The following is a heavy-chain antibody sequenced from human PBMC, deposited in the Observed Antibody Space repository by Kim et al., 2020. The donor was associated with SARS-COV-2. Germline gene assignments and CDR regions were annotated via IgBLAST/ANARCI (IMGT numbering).Heavy chain of an antibody. CDR2: INAGNGNT. V-gene: IGHV1-3*01. D-gene: IGHD6-19*01. CDR3: AREGSSGWYFDY. J-gene: IGHJ4*02. CDR1: GYTFTSYA. Sequence: ASVKVSCKASGYTFTSYAMHWVRQAPGQRLEWMGWINAGNGNTKYSQKFQGRVTITRDTSASTAYMELSSLRSEDTAVYYCAREGSSGWYFDYWGQGTLVTVSS.